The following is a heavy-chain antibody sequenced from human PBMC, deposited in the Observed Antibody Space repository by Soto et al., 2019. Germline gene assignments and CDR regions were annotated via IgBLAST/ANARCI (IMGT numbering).Heavy chain of an antibody. CDR1: CGSSISYY. CDR2: IYYSGST. CDR3: AREPCSTSCYGMDV. J-gene: IGHJ6*02. V-gene: IGHV4-59*01. Sequence: SETLSLTCTFSCGSSISYYWSWIRQPPGKGLEWIGYIYYSGSTNYNPSLKSRVTISVDTSKNQFSLKLSSVTAADTAVYYCAREPCSTSCYGMDVWGQGTTVTVSS. D-gene: IGHD2-2*01.